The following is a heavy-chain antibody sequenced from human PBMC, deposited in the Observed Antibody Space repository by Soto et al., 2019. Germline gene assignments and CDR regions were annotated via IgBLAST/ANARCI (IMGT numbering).Heavy chain of an antibody. CDR3: ARDRDGSTWHGLNFFDS. D-gene: IGHD6-13*01. Sequence: EASVKVSCKASGYTFTGYYMHWVRQAPGQGLEWMGWINPNSGGTNYAQKFQGWVTMTRDTSISTAYMELSNVRGEDTAVYFCARDRDGSTWHGLNFFDSWGLGTLVTVSS. J-gene: IGHJ4*02. V-gene: IGHV1-2*04. CDR1: GYTFTGYY. CDR2: INPNSGGT.